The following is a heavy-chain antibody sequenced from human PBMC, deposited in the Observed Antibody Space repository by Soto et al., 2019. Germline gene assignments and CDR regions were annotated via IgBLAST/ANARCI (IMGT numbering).Heavy chain of an antibody. J-gene: IGHJ2*01. V-gene: IGHV1-69*01. CDR2: IIPIFGTA. Sequence: QVQLVQSGAEVKKPGSSVKVSCKASGGTFSSYAISWVRQAPGQGLEWLGGIIPIFGTANYAQKFQGRVTITADESTSTAYMELSSLRFEDTAVYYCARDRSSSIVVVTSARYWYFDLWGRGTLVTVSS. D-gene: IGHD2-2*01. CDR3: ARDRSSSIVVVTSARYWYFDL. CDR1: GGTFSSYA.